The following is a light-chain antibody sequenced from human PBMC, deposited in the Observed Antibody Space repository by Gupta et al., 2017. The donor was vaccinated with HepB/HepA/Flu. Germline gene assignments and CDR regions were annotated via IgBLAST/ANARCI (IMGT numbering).Light chain of an antibody. Sequence: QSALTQPASVSGSPGQSITISCTGTSSDVGGYNYVSWYQQHPGKAPKLMIYDGSNRPSGVSNRFSGSKSGNTASLTISGLQAEDEADYYCSSYTSSSTPVYVFGTGTKVTVL. CDR2: DGS. CDR1: SSDVGGYNY. V-gene: IGLV2-14*01. J-gene: IGLJ1*01. CDR3: SSYTSSSTPVYV.